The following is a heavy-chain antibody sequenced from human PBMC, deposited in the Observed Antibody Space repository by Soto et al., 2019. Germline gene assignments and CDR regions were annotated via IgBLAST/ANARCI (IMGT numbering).Heavy chain of an antibody. CDR1: GYTFPTYG. V-gene: IGHV1-18*01. D-gene: IGHD6-13*01. CDR3: AREFEGQSSSWPFDY. Sequence: QVQLVQYGAEVKKPVASVRVSCRASGYTFPTYGIAWVRQAPGQGLEWMGWISVYNGFTHYAQKFRGRVTVTAETSTSTVYMELRSLTSDDTAVYYCAREFEGQSSSWPFDYWGQGTLVTVSS. CDR2: ISVYNGFT. J-gene: IGHJ4*02.